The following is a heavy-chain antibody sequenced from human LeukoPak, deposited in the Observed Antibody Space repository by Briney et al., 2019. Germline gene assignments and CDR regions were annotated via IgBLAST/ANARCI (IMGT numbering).Heavy chain of an antibody. V-gene: IGHV4-59*01. J-gene: IGHJ4*02. Sequence: PSETLSLACTVSGGSISNYWWSWIRQPPGKGLEWIGYVFDSGGTNYNPSLKSRVTISVDTSKKQFSLKLSSVTAADTAVYYCARGYSSSWNYFDYWGQGTLVTVSS. CDR1: GGSISNYW. D-gene: IGHD6-13*01. CDR2: VFDSGGT. CDR3: ARGYSSSWNYFDY.